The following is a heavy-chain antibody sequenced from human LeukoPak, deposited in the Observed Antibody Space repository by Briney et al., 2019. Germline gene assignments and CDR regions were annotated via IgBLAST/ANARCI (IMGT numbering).Heavy chain of an antibody. J-gene: IGHJ4*02. CDR1: GFTFSRDW. D-gene: IGHD4-17*01. CDR3: ARDDYGDYFFDF. CDR2: IKEDGTKI. Sequence: GGSLRLSCAASGFTFSRDWMSWVRQAPGKGPEWVANIKEDGTKIDYVDSVRGRFTISRDNAKNSLYLQMNSLRAEDTAMYYCARDDYGDYFFDFWGQGTLVTVSS. V-gene: IGHV3-7*01.